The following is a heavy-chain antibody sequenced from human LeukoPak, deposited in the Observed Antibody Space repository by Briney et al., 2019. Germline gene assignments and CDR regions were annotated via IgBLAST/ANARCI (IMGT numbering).Heavy chain of an antibody. CDR2: IKQDGSEK. D-gene: IGHD3-3*01. J-gene: IGHJ6*02. Sequence: GGSLRLSCAASGFIFSNYYMNWVRQAPGKGLEWVANIKQDGSEKYYVDSVKGRFTISRDNAKNSLYLQMNSLRAEDTAVYYCARESYDFWSGYYPTTKYGMDVWGQGTTVTISS. CDR3: ARESYDFWSGYYPTTKYGMDV. CDR1: GFIFSNYY. V-gene: IGHV3-7*01.